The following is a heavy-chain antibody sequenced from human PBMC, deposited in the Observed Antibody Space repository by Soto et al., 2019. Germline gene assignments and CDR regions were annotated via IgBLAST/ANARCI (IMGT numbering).Heavy chain of an antibody. CDR1: GFSLSNARMG. CDR3: ARISSSSWSYY. J-gene: IGHJ4*02. CDR2: IFSNDEK. V-gene: IGHV2-26*01. D-gene: IGHD6-13*01. Sequence: SGPTLVNPTETLTLTCTFSGFSLSNARMGVSWVRQPPGKALEWLTHIFSNDEKSYSTSLKSRLNISKDTSKSQVVLTMTNMDPVDTATYYCARISSSSWSYYWGQGTLVTVSS.